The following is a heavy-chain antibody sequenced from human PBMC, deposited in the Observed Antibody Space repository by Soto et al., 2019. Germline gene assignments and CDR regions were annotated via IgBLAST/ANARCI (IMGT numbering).Heavy chain of an antibody. Sequence: SRTLYLTSTVSDESISSVGHYWTGIRQPPGKGLEWIGSIYHTGSTYYSPSLRSRLTISVDTSKSQFSLRLNSVTAADTAVYYCARDRVFRDGYNVYYYVMDVWGQGTTVTVSS. CDR1: DESISSVGHY. V-gene: IGHV4-31*03. J-gene: IGHJ6*01. CDR3: ARDRVFRDGYNVYYYVMDV. CDR2: IYHTGST. D-gene: IGHD2-21*01.